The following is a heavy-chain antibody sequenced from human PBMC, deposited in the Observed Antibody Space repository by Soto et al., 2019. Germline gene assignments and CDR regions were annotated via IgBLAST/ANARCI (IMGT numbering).Heavy chain of an antibody. Sequence: SLRLSCAASGFTFSSYGMHWVRQAPGKGLEWVAVIWYDGSNKYYADSVKGRFTISRDNSKNTLYLQMNSLRAEDTAVYYCARGGYSGSPPLYYGMDVWGQGTTVTVSS. CDR1: GFTFSSYG. CDR3: ARGGYSGSPPLYYGMDV. CDR2: IWYDGSNK. J-gene: IGHJ6*02. V-gene: IGHV3-33*01. D-gene: IGHD1-26*01.